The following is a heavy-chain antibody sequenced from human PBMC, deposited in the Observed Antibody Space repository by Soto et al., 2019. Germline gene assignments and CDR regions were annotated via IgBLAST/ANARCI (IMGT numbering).Heavy chain of an antibody. CDR3: TTEQWLAFLDAFDI. V-gene: IGHV3-15*01. D-gene: IGHD6-19*01. Sequence: EVQLVESGGGLVKPGGSLRLSCAASGFTFSNAWMSWVRQAPGKGLEWVGRIKSKTDGGTTDYAAPVKGRFTISRDDSKNTLYLQMNSLKTEDTAVYYCTTEQWLAFLDAFDIWGQGTMVTVSS. CDR1: GFTFSNAW. J-gene: IGHJ3*02. CDR2: IKSKTDGGTT.